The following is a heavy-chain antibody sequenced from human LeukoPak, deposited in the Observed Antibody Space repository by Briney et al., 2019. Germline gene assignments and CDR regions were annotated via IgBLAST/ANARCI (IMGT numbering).Heavy chain of an antibody. D-gene: IGHD3-22*01. CDR3: ARVISSAWRQNDL. CDR2: IHLNGIT. V-gene: IGHV4-4*02. CDR1: GDSITSYAW. Sequence: KTSETLSLTCSVSGDSITSYAWWSWVRQPPGKGLEWIGEIHLNGITNYNPSLKSRVTMSIDKSNNQFSLNLSSVTAADTAVYYCARVISSAWRQNDLWGQGTLVTVSS. J-gene: IGHJ5*02.